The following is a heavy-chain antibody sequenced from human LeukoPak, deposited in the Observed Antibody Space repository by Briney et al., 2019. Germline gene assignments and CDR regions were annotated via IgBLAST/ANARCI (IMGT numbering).Heavy chain of an antibody. Sequence: GGSLRLSCAASGFTFSNYWMHWVRQTPGKGLVWVSRINSDGSSTSYADSVKGRFTISRDNAKNMLYLQMNSLRAEDTAVYYCARGRGYSYGWIGEKLLAYWGQGTLVTVSS. J-gene: IGHJ4*02. V-gene: IGHV3-74*01. CDR2: INSDGSST. CDR1: GFTFSNYW. D-gene: IGHD5-18*01. CDR3: ARGRGYSYGWIGEKLLAY.